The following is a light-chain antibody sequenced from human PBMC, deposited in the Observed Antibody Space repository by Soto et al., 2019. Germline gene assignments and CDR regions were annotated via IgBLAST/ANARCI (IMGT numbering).Light chain of an antibody. V-gene: IGLV2-14*01. CDR1: SSDVGGYNY. Sequence: QSVLTQPASVSGSPGQSITISCTGISSDVGGYNYVSWYQQHPVKAPKLLIYDVTNRPSGVSDRFSGSKSGNTASLTISGLQAEYEADYYCSSYTGSSTPYVFGTGTKLTVL. CDR2: DVT. J-gene: IGLJ1*01. CDR3: SSYTGSSTPYV.